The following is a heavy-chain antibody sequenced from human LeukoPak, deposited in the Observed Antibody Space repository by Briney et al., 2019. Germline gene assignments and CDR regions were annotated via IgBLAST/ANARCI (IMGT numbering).Heavy chain of an antibody. CDR3: ASRRSGWYYFDY. Sequence: PSETLSLTCTVSGGSISSYYWSWIRQPPGKGLEWIGYIYDSGTTNHNPSLKSRVTISVDTSKNQFSLTLSSVTAADTAVYYCASRRSGWYYFDYWGQGTLVTVSS. V-gene: IGHV4-59*08. D-gene: IGHD6-19*01. J-gene: IGHJ4*02. CDR1: GGSISSYY. CDR2: IYDSGTT.